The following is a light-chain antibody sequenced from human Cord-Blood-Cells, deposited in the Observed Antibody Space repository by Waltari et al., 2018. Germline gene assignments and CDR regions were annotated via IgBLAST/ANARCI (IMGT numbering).Light chain of an antibody. V-gene: IGKV1-27*01. J-gene: IGKJ1*01. CDR3: QKYNSAPWT. CDR2: AAS. CDR1: QGISNY. Sequence: DIQLTQSPSSLSASVGDRVTITCRASQGISNYMGWYQQKPGKVPKLLIYAASTLQAGVPSRFSGSGSGTDFTPTISSLQPEDVATYYCQKYNSAPWTFGQGTKVEIK.